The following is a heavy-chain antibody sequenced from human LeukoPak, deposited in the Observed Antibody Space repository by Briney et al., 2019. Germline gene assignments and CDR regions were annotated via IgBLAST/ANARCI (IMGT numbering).Heavy chain of an antibody. V-gene: IGHV3-21*01. CDR1: GFTFSSYS. J-gene: IGHJ6*02. CDR3: ASGDYDFWSGYTPYGMDV. D-gene: IGHD3-3*01. Sequence: GGSLRLSCAASGFTFSSYSMNWVRQAPGKGLEWVSSISSSSSYIYYADSVKGRFTISRDNAKNSLYPQMNSLRAEDTAVYYCASGDYDFWSGYTPYGMDVWGQGTTVTVSS. CDR2: ISSSSSYI.